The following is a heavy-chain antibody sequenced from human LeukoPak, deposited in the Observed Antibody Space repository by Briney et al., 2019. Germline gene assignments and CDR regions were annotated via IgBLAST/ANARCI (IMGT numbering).Heavy chain of an antibody. CDR1: GGSISTYY. CDR2: IYYSGST. V-gene: IGHV4-59*01. Sequence: PSETLSLTCTVSGGSISTYYWTWIRQPPGKGLEWIGYIYYSGSTNYNPSLKSRVTISVDTSKNQFSLKLNSVTAADTAVYYCARGYSNFDSWGRGTLVTVSS. D-gene: IGHD5-18*01. CDR3: ARGYSNFDS. J-gene: IGHJ4*02.